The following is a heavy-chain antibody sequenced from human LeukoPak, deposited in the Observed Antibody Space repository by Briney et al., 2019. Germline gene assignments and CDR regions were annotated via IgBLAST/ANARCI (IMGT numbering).Heavy chain of an antibody. CDR1: GGTFSSYA. Sequence: ASVKVSCKASGGTFSSYAISWVRQAPGQGLEWMGRIIPILGIANYAQKFQGRVTITADKSTSTAYMELSSLRSEDTAVYYCAREPGGITIFGVVIYWFDPWGQGTLVTVSS. CDR3: AREPGGITIFGVVIYWFDP. V-gene: IGHV1-69*04. CDR2: IIPILGIA. D-gene: IGHD3-3*01. J-gene: IGHJ5*02.